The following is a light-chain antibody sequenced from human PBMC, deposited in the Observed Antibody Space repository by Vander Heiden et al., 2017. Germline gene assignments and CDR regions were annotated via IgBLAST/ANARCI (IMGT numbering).Light chain of an antibody. CDR3: QSADSSGTSWV. J-gene: IGLJ3*02. V-gene: IGLV3-25*03. CDR1: ALPNQY. Sequence: SYEVTQPPSVSVSPGQTARITCSGDALPNQYAYWYQQKPGQAPGLVIFKDSGRPSGISERFSGSSSGTTVTLTISGVQAEDEADYYCQSADSSGTSWVFGGGTKLTVL. CDR2: KDS.